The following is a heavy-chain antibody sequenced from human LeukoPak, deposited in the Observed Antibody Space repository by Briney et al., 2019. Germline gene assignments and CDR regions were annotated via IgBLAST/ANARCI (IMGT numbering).Heavy chain of an antibody. Sequence: SETLSLTCTVSGGSISSSSYYWGWIRQPPGKGLEWIGSIYYSGSTYYNPSLKSRVTISVDTSKNQFSLKLSSVTAADTAVYYCARHVGSGITIFGVVTTNYFDYWGQGTLVTVSS. J-gene: IGHJ4*02. D-gene: IGHD3-3*01. CDR1: GGSISSSSYY. CDR2: IYYSGST. CDR3: ARHVGSGITIFGVVTTNYFDY. V-gene: IGHV4-39*01.